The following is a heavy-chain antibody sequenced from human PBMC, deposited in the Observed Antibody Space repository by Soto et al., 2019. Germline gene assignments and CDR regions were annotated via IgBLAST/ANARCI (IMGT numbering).Heavy chain of an antibody. V-gene: IGHV3-9*01. Sequence: GGSLRLSCAASGFTFDDYAMHWVRQAPGKGLEWVSGISWNSGSIGYADSVKGRFTISRDNAKNSLYLQMNSLRAEDTALYYSPKPISPSSEAYGLDVWGQGTTVTVSS. CDR2: ISWNSGSI. J-gene: IGHJ6*02. D-gene: IGHD2-2*01. CDR3: PKPISPSSEAYGLDV. CDR1: GFTFDDYA.